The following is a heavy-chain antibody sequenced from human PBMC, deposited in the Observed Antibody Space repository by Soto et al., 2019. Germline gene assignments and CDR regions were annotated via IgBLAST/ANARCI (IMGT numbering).Heavy chain of an antibody. Sequence: GGSLRLSCAASGFTFRSYTMNWVRQAPGKGLEWVSYISSSGSTIYYADSVKGRFTISRDNSKNSLYLQMNSLRAEDTAVYYCAKLGVLDEEDSAMGPCHYWGQGTLVTVSS. CDR3: AKLGVLDEEDSAMGPCHY. J-gene: IGHJ4*02. D-gene: IGHD5-18*01. V-gene: IGHV3-48*01. CDR1: GFTFRSYT. CDR2: ISSSGSTI.